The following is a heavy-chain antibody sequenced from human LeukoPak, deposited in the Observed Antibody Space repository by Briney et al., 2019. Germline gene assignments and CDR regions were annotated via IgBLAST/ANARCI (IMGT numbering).Heavy chain of an antibody. CDR3: AKLKQWQPQRYFFEY. CDR1: GFTFSSYA. J-gene: IGHJ4*02. D-gene: IGHD6-19*01. Sequence: GGSLRLSCAASGFTFSSYAMSGVRQAPGKGLEWVSTFSGTSTNSYADAVKGRVTISRDNSKNTLYLQMNSLRAEDTAVYYCAKLKQWQPQRYFFEYWGQGALVTVAS. V-gene: IGHV3-23*01. CDR2: FSGTSTN.